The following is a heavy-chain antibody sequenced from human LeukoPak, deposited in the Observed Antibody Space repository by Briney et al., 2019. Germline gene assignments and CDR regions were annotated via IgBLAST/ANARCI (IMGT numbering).Heavy chain of an antibody. V-gene: IGHV3-33*01. J-gene: IGHJ4*02. Sequence: PGGSLRLSCAASGFTFSSYGMHWVRQAPGKGLEWVAVIWYDGSNKYYADSVKGRFTISRDNSKNTLYLQMNSLRAEDTAVYYCARQYYGSGILDYWGQGTLVTVSS. CDR1: GFTFSSYG. D-gene: IGHD3-10*01. CDR3: ARQYYGSGILDY. CDR2: IWYDGSNK.